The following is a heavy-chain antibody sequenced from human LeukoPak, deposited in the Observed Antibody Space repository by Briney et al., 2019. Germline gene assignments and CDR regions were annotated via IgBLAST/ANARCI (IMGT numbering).Heavy chain of an antibody. D-gene: IGHD5-12*01. CDR1: GFTFSSYG. J-gene: IGHJ4*02. V-gene: IGHV3-30*03. CDR2: ISYDGSNK. CDR3: ARAYSRESGYDFVFGY. Sequence: GGSLRLSCAASGFTFSSYGMHWVRQVPGKGPEWVTVISYDGSNKYYADSVKGRFTISRDNSKNTLYLQMDSLRAEDTAVYYCARAYSRESGYDFVFGYWGQGTLVTVSS.